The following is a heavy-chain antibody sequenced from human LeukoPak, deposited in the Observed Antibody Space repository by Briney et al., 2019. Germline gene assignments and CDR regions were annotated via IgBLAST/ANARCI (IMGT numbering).Heavy chain of an antibody. J-gene: IGHJ4*02. CDR3: ARGTTVTGVDYFDY. D-gene: IGHD3-3*01. CDR2: ISPGDSDT. Sequence: GESLKISCKGSGYTFSTYWIGWVRQMPGKGLEWMGIISPGDSDTRYSPSFHGQVIISADKFISTAYLQWSSLKASDTAIYYCARGTTVTGVDYFDYWGQGTLVTVSS. V-gene: IGHV5-51*01. CDR1: GYTFSTYW.